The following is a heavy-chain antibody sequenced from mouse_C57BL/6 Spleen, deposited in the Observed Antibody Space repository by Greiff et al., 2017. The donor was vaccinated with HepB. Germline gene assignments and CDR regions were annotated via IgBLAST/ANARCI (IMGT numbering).Heavy chain of an antibody. CDR3: ARPYGSSLYFDY. Sequence: QVQLQQSGPELVKPGASVKLSCKASGYTFTSYDINWVKQMPGQGLEWIGWIYPRDGSTTYNEKFKGKATLTVDTSSSTAYMELHSLTSEDSAVYFCARPYGSSLYFDYWGQGTTLTVSS. J-gene: IGHJ2*01. CDR2: IYPRDGST. V-gene: IGHV1-85*01. CDR1: GYTFTSYD. D-gene: IGHD1-1*01.